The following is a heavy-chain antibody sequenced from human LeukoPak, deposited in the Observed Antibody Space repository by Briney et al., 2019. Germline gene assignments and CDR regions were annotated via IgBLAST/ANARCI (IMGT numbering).Heavy chain of an antibody. CDR3: ASTPGGSPLDYYDTSGYEYYFDY. CDR2: IIPIFGRA. V-gene: IGHV1-69*05. Sequence: AAVTVSFTGSGGTFNKYAISWVGQAPGEGLEGMGGIIPIFGRANYAQKFQGRGTITTEEATSTAYMEVRRLRCEDTAVYYCASTPGGSPLDYYDTSGYEYYFDYWGQGTLVTVSS. D-gene: IGHD3-22*01. CDR1: GGTFNKYA. J-gene: IGHJ4*02.